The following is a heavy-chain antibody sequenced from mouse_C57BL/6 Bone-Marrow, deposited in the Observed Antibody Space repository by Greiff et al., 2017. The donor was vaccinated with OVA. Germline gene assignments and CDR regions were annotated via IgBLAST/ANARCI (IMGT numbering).Heavy chain of an antibody. J-gene: IGHJ3*01. D-gene: IGHD1-1*01. CDR1: GYTFTSYW. CDR2: IDPSDSYT. CDR3: ARRDYGSSYVETWFAY. Sequence: VQLQQPGAELVRPGTSVKLSCKASGYTFTSYWMHWVKQRPGQGLEWIGVIDPSDSYTNYNQKFKGKATLTVDTSSSTAYMQLISLTSEDSAVYYCARRDYGSSYVETWFAYWGQGTLVTVSA. V-gene: IGHV1-59*01.